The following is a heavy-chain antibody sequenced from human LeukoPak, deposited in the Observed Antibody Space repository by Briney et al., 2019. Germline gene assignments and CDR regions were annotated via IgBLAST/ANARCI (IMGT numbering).Heavy chain of an antibody. CDR1: GGSNRSYE. CDR2: IYYSGST. D-gene: IGHD4-17*01. CDR3: AGFPSATTVITLDH. J-gene: IGHJ1*01. V-gene: IGHV4-59*01. Sequence: SETVSHTCTVAGGSNRSYEWIWMVPPSWKEQQGIGYIYYSGSTHYNPSLKSRATISVDTSKNQFSLKRGFVTAADSAVYYSAGFPSATTVITLDHWGQGTLVPVSS.